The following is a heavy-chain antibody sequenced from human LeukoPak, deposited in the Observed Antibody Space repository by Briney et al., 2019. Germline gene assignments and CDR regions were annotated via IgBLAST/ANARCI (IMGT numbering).Heavy chain of an antibody. J-gene: IGHJ4*02. Sequence: ASVKVSCKASGYTFTSSYMHWVRQAPGQGLEWMGIINPGGGSTSYAQKFQGRVTMTRDTSTSTVYMELSSLRSEDTAVYYCATLGSFSGSSYYFDYWGQGTLDTVSS. D-gene: IGHD3-10*01. V-gene: IGHV1-46*01. CDR2: INPGGGST. CDR3: ATLGSFSGSSYYFDY. CDR1: GYTFTSSY.